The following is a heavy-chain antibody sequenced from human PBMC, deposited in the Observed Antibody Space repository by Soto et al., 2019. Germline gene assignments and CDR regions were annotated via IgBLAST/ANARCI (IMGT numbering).Heavy chain of an antibody. J-gene: IGHJ1*01. D-gene: IGHD3-16*02. CDR2: ISSSSSYI. CDR3: AREYDYVWGSYRPKYFQH. V-gene: IGHV3-21*01. CDR1: GFTFSSYS. Sequence: EVQLVESGGGLVKPGGSLRLSCAASGFTFSSYSMNWVRQAPGKGLEWVSSISSSSSYIYYADSVKGRFTISRDNAKNSLYLQMNSLRAEDTAVYYCAREYDYVWGSYRPKYFQHWGQGTLVTVSS.